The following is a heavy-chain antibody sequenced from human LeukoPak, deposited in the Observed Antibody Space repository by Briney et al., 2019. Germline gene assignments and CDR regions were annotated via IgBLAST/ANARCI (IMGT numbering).Heavy chain of an antibody. V-gene: IGHV4-59*01. CDR1: GGSISSYY. J-gene: IGHJ4*02. Sequence: SETLSLTCTVSGGSISSYYWSWIRQPPGKGLEWIGYIYYSGNTNYNPSLKSRVTISVDTSKNQFSLKLSSVTAADTAVYYYARGDYGDYVTNWGQGTLVTVSS. CDR3: ARGDYGDYVTN. D-gene: IGHD4-17*01. CDR2: IYYSGNT.